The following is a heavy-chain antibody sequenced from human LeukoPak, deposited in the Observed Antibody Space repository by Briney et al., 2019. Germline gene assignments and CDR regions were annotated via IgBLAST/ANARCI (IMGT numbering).Heavy chain of an antibody. CDR3: AREKEPVAGTRYFDY. V-gene: IGHV4-39*07. CDR2: IYYSGST. D-gene: IGHD6-19*01. Sequence: PSETLSLTCTVSGGSISSSSYYWGWIRQPPGKGLEWIGSIYYSGSTYYNPSLKSRVTISVDTSKNQFSLKLSSVTAADTAVYYCAREKEPVAGTRYFDYWGQGTLVTVSS. J-gene: IGHJ4*02. CDR1: GGSISSSSYY.